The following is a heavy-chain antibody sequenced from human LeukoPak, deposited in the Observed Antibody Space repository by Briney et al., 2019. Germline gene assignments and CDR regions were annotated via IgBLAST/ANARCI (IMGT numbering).Heavy chain of an antibody. CDR1: SGSIINSDLY. CDR2: IYHSTNT. CDR3: ARGPDPGKYYDFWSGLPDV. Sequence: SETLSLTCTVSSGSIINSDLYWSWIRQSPGKGLEWIGYIYHSTNTYYNPSLNTRVTMSVDTSKNQFSLKLSSVTAADTAVYYCARGPDPGKYYDFWSGLPDVWGKGTTVTVSS. J-gene: IGHJ6*04. D-gene: IGHD3-3*01. V-gene: IGHV4-30-2*05.